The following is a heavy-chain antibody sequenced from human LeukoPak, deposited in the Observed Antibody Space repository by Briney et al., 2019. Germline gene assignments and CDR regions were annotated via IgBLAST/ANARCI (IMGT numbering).Heavy chain of an antibody. CDR2: ISAYNGNT. D-gene: IGHD3-9*01. CDR1: GYSFTNYG. V-gene: IGHV1-18*01. Sequence: GASVKVSCKASGYSFTNYGISWVRQAPGQGLEWMGWISAYNGNTNYAQKLQGRVTMTTDTSTSTAYMEVRSLRSDDAAVYYCARYHYDILTGYYHDAFDIWGQGTMVTVSS. CDR3: ARYHYDILTGYYHDAFDI. J-gene: IGHJ3*02.